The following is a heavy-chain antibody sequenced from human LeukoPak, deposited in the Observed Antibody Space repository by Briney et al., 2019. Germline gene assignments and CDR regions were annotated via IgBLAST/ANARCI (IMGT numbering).Heavy chain of an antibody. D-gene: IGHD3-16*01. CDR3: ARRVPSQVITDYFDY. Sequence: GGSLRLSCAASGFTVSSDYMSWVRQAPGKGLEWVSTIYSGGSTYYADSVKGRLTIPRDNSKNTVYLQMNSLRAEDTAVYYCARRVPSQVITDYFDYWGQGTLVTVSS. CDR1: GFTVSSDY. V-gene: IGHV3-53*01. J-gene: IGHJ4*02. CDR2: IYSGGST.